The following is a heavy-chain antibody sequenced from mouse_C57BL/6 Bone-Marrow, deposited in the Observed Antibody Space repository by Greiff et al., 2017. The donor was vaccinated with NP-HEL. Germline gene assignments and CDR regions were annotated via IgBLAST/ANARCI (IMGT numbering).Heavy chain of an antibody. D-gene: IGHD1-1*01. CDR3: ARGAFTDYGSSYFDY. CDR1: GYTFTSYG. Sequence: VQLQQSGAELVRPGSSVKMSCKTSGYTFTSYGINWVKQRPGQGLEWIGYIYIGNGYTAYNEKFKGKATLTSDTSSSTAYMQLSSLTSEDSAIYFCARGAFTDYGSSYFDYWGQGTTLTVSS. CDR2: IYIGNGYT. J-gene: IGHJ2*01. V-gene: IGHV1-58*01.